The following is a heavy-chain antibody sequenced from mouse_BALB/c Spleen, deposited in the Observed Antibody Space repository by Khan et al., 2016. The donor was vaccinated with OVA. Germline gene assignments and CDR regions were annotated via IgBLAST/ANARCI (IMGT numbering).Heavy chain of an antibody. J-gene: IGHJ4*01. D-gene: IGHD1-1*01. CDR3: AREGGTTYSMDY. CDR1: GYTFSSYW. Sequence: QVQLQQSGAELMRPGASVKISCKASGYTFSSYWIEWVKQRPGHGLEWIAEILPGRGNSNYNETLKGKATFTADTSSNIAYMQLNSLTSEDAAVYYCAREGGTTYSMDYWGQGTSVTVSS. CDR2: ILPGRGNS. V-gene: IGHV1-9*01.